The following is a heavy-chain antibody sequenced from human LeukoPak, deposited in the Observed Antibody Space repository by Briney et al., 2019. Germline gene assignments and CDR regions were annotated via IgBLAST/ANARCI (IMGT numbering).Heavy chain of an antibody. Sequence: SETLSLTCTVSGYSISRGYYWSWIRQPPGKGLEWIGSIYHSGNIYYNPSLNSRVTISVDTSKNQFSLKLSSVTAADTAVYYCALKVFPNVDYYYYYYMDVWGKGTTVTVSS. CDR3: ALKVFPNVDYYYYYYMDV. D-gene: IGHD2-21*01. CDR2: IYHSGNI. J-gene: IGHJ6*03. V-gene: IGHV4-38-2*02. CDR1: GYSISRGYY.